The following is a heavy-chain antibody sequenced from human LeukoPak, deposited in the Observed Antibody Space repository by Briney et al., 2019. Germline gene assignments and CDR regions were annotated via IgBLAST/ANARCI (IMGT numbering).Heavy chain of an antibody. CDR2: ISSSSSTI. D-gene: IGHD6-13*01. CDR3: ARAPLAAAGYTDY. V-gene: IGHV3-48*01. Sequence: GGSLRLSCAASGFTFSSYSMNWVRQAPGKGLEWVSYISSSSSTIYYADSVRGRFTISRDNAKNPLYLQMTSLRANNTPVYYCARAPLAAAGYTDYWGQGTLVTVSS. J-gene: IGHJ4*02. CDR1: GFTFSSYS.